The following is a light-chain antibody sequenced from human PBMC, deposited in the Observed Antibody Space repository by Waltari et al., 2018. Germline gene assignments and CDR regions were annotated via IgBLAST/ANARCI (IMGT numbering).Light chain of an antibody. Sequence: AIRITQSPSSLSASTGDRVTITCRASQGISTYLAWHQQKPGKAPKLLIYAASTLQSWVPSRFSGSGSGTDFTLTISCLQSEDFATYYCQQYYSYPRTFGQGTKVEI. CDR2: AAS. J-gene: IGKJ1*01. CDR3: QQYYSYPRT. V-gene: IGKV1-8*01. CDR1: QGISTY.